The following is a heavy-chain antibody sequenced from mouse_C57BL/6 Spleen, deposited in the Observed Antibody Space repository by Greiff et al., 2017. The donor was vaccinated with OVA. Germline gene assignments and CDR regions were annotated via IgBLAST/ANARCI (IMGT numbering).Heavy chain of an antibody. D-gene: IGHD2-1*01. V-gene: IGHV7-3*01. J-gene: IGHJ2*01. CDR1: GFTFTAYY. Sequence: EVQLVESGGGLVQPGGSLSLSCAASGFTFTAYYMSWVRQPPGKALEWLGFIRNNANGYTSEYSASVTGRFTISRDNCQSILYLQMNALRAEDSATYYCARGNYYVDDWGQGTTLTVSS. CDR3: ARGNYYVDD. CDR2: IRNNANGYTS.